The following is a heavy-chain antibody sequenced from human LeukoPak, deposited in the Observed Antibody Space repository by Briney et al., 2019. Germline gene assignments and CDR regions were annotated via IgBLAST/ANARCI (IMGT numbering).Heavy chain of an antibody. CDR3: VRDAAAVAGARWFDP. Sequence: SETLSLTCAVSGASISSSNWWSWVRQPPGKGLEWIGEIYHSGSTYYNPSLKSRVTISLDKSKNEFSLKLSSVTAADTAVYYCVRDAAAVAGARWFDPWGQGTLVTVAS. V-gene: IGHV4-4*02. CDR1: GASISSSNW. D-gene: IGHD6-19*01. CDR2: IYHSGST. J-gene: IGHJ5*02.